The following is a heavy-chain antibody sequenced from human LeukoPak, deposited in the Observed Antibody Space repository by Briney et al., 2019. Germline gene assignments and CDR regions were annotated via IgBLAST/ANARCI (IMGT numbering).Heavy chain of an antibody. CDR2: ISGSGGST. V-gene: IGHV3-23*01. D-gene: IGHD1-1*01. CDR1: GFTFSSYA. Sequence: GGSLRLSCAASGFTFSSYAMSWVRQAPGKGLEWVSAISGSGGSTYYADSVKGRFTISRDNSKNTLYLQMNSLRAEDTAVYYCARDVGVGTEGFLFDPWGQGTLVTVSS. J-gene: IGHJ5*02. CDR3: ARDVGVGTEGFLFDP.